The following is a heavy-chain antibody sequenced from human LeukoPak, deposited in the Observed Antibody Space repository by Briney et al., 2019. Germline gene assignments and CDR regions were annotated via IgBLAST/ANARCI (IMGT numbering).Heavy chain of an antibody. CDR1: GFIFSSYS. J-gene: IGHJ4*02. D-gene: IGHD3-22*01. Sequence: GGSLRLSCASSGFIFSSYSMNCVRQAPGKGLEWVSSISSRSSYIYYADSVKGRFTISRDNAKNSLYLQMNSLRAEDTAVYYCARDDYYDSSGYYYSSDYWGQGTLVTVSS. CDR3: ARDDYYDSSGYYYSSDY. V-gene: IGHV3-21*01. CDR2: ISSRSSYI.